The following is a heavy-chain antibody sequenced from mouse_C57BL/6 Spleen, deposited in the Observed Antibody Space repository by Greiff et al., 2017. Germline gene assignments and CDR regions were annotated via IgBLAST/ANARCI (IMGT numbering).Heavy chain of an antibody. J-gene: IGHJ4*01. Sequence: VQLQQSGAELARPGASVKLSCKASGYTFTSYGISWVKQRTGQGLEWIGEIYPRSGNTYYNAKFKGKATLTADKSTSTAYMELRSLTSEDSAVYFCAREGGYAMDYWGQGTSVTVSS. CDR1: GYTFTSYG. CDR3: AREGGYAMDY. V-gene: IGHV1-81*01. CDR2: IYPRSGNT.